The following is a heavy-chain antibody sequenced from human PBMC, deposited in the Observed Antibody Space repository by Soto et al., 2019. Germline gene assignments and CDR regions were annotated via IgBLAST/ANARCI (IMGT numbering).Heavy chain of an antibody. D-gene: IGHD6-19*01. V-gene: IGHV4-39*07. CDR3: ARGKVTQWLVRSLWFDP. Sequence: SETLSLTCTVSGGSISSSSYYWGWIRQPPGKGLEWIGSIYYSGNTNYNPSLKSRVTISVDTSKNQFSLKLSSVTAADTAMYYCARGKVTQWLVRSLWFDPWGQGILVTVSS. CDR2: IYYSGNT. J-gene: IGHJ5*02. CDR1: GGSISSSSYY.